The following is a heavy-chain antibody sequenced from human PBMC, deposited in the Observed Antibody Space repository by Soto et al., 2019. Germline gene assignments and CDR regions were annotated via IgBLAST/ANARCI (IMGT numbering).Heavy chain of an antibody. CDR2: IIPIFGTA. CDR3: ATHHDYGGNYYYYGMDV. V-gene: IGHV1-69*12. D-gene: IGHD4-17*01. J-gene: IGHJ6*02. Sequence: QVQLVQSGAEVKKPGSSVKVSCKASGGTFSNYAISWVRQAPGQGLEWMGGIIPIFGTANYAQKFQGRVTITADESTSTAHMELSSLGSEDTAVYYCATHHDYGGNYYYYGMDVWGQGTTVTVSS. CDR1: GGTFSNYA.